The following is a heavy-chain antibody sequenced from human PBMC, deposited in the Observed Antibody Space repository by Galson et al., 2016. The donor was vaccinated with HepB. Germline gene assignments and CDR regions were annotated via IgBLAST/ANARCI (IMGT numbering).Heavy chain of an antibody. Sequence: QSGAEVKKPGESLRISCKGSGYSFTSYWISWVRQMPGKGLEWMGRIDPTDSYTNYSPSFQGHVTISADKSISTAYLQWSSLKASDTAMYYCARLGSGYDFDYYFDYWSQGTLVTVSS. CDR1: GYSFTSYW. J-gene: IGHJ4*02. CDR3: ARLGSGYDFDYYFDY. V-gene: IGHV5-10-1*01. D-gene: IGHD5-12*01. CDR2: IDPTDSYT.